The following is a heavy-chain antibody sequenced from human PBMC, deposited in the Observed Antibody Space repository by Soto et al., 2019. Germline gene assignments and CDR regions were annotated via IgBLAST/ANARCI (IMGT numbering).Heavy chain of an antibody. CDR2: ISSNSGTI. CDR3: ARDWYYYGSGSYYPFDY. V-gene: IGHV3-48*02. Sequence: PGGSLRLSCAASGFIFTSYAINWVRQAPGKGREWVSYISSNSGTIYYTDSVKGRFIISRDNTKNALYLQMNSLRDDDTAVYYCARDWYYYGSGSYYPFDYWGQGTLVTVSS. D-gene: IGHD3-10*01. CDR1: GFIFTSYA. J-gene: IGHJ4*02.